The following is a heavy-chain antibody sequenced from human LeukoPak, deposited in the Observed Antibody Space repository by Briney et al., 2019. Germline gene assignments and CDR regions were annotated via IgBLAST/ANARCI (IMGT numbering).Heavy chain of an antibody. J-gene: IGHJ4*02. Sequence: ESSGTLSLTCAVSGGSISSSNWWSWVRQPPGKGLEWIGEIYHSGSTNYNPSLKSRVTISVDKSKNQFSLKLSSVTAADTAVYYCATRTRIAAAGTSGYWGQGTLVTVSS. D-gene: IGHD6-13*01. CDR3: ATRTRIAAAGTSGY. CDR1: GGSISSSNW. V-gene: IGHV4-4*02. CDR2: IYHSGST.